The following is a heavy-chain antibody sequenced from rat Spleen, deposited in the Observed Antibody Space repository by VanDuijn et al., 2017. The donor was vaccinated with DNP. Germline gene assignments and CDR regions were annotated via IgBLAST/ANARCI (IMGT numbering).Heavy chain of an antibody. CDR1: GFTFSDYY. D-gene: IGHD4-1*01. V-gene: IGHV5-22*01. CDR3: ARHVLPLRVWDY. J-gene: IGHJ2*01. CDR2: ISYDGGNA. Sequence: EVQLVVSGGGLVQPGRSLKLSCAASGFTFSDYYMAWVRQAPTKGLEWVAYISYDGGNAYYGDSVKGRFTISRDIAKSTLYLQMNSLRSEDMATYYCARHVLPLRVWDYWGQGVMVTVSS.